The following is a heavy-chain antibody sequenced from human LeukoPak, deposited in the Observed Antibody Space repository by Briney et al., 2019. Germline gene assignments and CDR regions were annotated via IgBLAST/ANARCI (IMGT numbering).Heavy chain of an antibody. Sequence: QSGGSLRLSCAASGFTFSSYAVHWVRQAPGKVLEWVAFISNDGSNRYYADSVKGRFTISRDNSKNTLYLQMNSLRAEDTAVYYCARDPHRRIFGELWMLRYWGQGTLVTVSS. CDR1: GFTFSSYA. V-gene: IGHV3-30*04. CDR3: ARDPHRRIFGELWMLRY. D-gene: IGHD3-10*01. CDR2: ISNDGSNR. J-gene: IGHJ4*02.